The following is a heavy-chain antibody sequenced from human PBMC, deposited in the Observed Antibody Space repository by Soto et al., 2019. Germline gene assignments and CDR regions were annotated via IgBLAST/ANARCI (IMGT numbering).Heavy chain of an antibody. CDR2: IYYSGST. J-gene: IGHJ6*02. D-gene: IGHD6-13*01. V-gene: IGHV4-39*01. Sequence: SETLSLTCTVSGGSISSSSYYWGWIRQPPGKGLEWIGSIYYSGSTYYNPSLKRRVTISVDTSKNKFSLKLSSVTAADTAVYYCARHPASGSSWAIYYYCGMDVWGQGTTVTVSS. CDR1: GGSISSSSYY. CDR3: ARHPASGSSWAIYYYCGMDV.